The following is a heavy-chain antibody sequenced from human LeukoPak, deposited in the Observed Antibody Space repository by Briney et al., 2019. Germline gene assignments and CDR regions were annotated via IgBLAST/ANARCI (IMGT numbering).Heavy chain of an antibody. V-gene: IGHV1-46*01. J-gene: IGHJ4*02. Sequence: ASVKVSCKAFGYTFTRYYMHWVRQAPGQGPEWMGVISPSGGSTTYAQKFQGRVTLTRDMSTSTDYLELSSLRSEDTAVYYCAREGVGYRGRHARTIDYGGQGTLVTVSS. CDR1: GYTFTRYY. D-gene: IGHD1-26*01. CDR2: ISPSGGST. CDR3: AREGVGYRGRHARTIDY.